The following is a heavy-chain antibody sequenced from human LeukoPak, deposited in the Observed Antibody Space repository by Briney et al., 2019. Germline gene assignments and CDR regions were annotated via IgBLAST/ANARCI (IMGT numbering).Heavy chain of an antibody. D-gene: IGHD6-13*01. J-gene: IGHJ6*03. CDR2: IYYSGST. V-gene: IGHV4-39*07. CDR3: ARVAEIADPGYYYYYMDV. CDR1: GGSISSSSYY. Sequence: SETLSLTCTVSGGSISSSSYYWGWIRQPPGKGLEWIGSIYYSGSTYYNPSLKSRVTISVDTSKNQFSLKLSPVTAADTAVYYCARVAEIADPGYYYYYMDVWGKGTTVTVSS.